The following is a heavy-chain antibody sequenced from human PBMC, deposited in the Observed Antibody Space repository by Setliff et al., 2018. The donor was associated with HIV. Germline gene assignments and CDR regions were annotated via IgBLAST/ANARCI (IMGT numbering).Heavy chain of an antibody. J-gene: IGHJ3*02. V-gene: IGHV1-69*05. D-gene: IGHD3-22*01. Sequence: GASVKVSCKGSGDTFTTYVVSWVRQAPGQGLEWMGGRSPSFSTTNYAQKFQGRVTITTDESTSRAYMELSSLRSEDTAVYYYAITSRGYSLQRGGAFDIWGQGTLVTVSS. CDR3: AITSRGYSLQRGGAFDI. CDR2: RSPSFSTT. CDR1: GDTFTTYV.